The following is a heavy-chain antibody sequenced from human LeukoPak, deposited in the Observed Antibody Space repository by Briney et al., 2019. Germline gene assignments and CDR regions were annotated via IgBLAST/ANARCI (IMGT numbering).Heavy chain of an antibody. D-gene: IGHD6-13*01. V-gene: IGHV3-49*04. Sequence: GGSLRLSCTASGFTFGDYAMSWVRQAPGKGLEWVGFIRSKAYGGTTEYAASVKGRFTISRDDSKSIAYLQMNSLKTEDTAVYCCTRASYSSSWFGSPRGYYFDYWGQGTLVTVSS. CDR1: GFTFGDYA. CDR3: TRASYSSSWFGSPRGYYFDY. J-gene: IGHJ4*02. CDR2: IRSKAYGGTT.